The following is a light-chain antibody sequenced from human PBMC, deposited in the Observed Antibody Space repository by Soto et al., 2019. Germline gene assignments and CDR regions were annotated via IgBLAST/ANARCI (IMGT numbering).Light chain of an antibody. J-gene: IGKJ2*01. V-gene: IGKV3-11*01. CDR1: QSVGRY. CDR2: DAS. CDR3: QQRSNWPPGYS. Sequence: EIVLTQSPATLSLSPGEGATLSCRASQSVGRYLAWYQQKAGQPPRLLIYDASSRAIGTPARFSGSGSGTDLTLTISSLEPEDFAVYYCQQRSNWPPGYSFGQGTKLEIK.